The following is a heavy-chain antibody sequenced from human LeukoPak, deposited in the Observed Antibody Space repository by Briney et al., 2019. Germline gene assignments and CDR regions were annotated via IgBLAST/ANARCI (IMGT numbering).Heavy chain of an antibody. CDR3: ARGLGWPYFDY. J-gene: IGHJ4*02. CDR1: GDSVSRDSIA. D-gene: IGHD5-24*01. CDR2: TYYRSKWY. V-gene: IGHV6-1*01. Sequence: SQTLSLTCAISGDSVSRDSIAWNWIRQSPSRDLEWLGRTYYRSKWYNAVSVESRTTINPDTSKNQFSLQLNSVTPDDTAVYYCARGLGWPYFDYWGQGTLVTVSS.